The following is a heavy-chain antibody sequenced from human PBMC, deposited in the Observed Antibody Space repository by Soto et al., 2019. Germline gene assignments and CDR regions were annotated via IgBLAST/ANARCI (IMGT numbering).Heavy chain of an antibody. CDR2: IYYSGST. D-gene: IGHD3-10*01. Sequence: SETLSLSCTVSGGSLSRGGYSWSWFRQHPGKGLEWIGYIYYSGSTYYNPSLKSRVTISVDTSKNQFSLKLSSVTAADTAVYYCARGPEFRGVFDYSGPGPLVTVSS. CDR3: ARGPEFRGVFDY. V-gene: IGHV4-31*03. J-gene: IGHJ4*02. CDR1: GGSLSRGGYS.